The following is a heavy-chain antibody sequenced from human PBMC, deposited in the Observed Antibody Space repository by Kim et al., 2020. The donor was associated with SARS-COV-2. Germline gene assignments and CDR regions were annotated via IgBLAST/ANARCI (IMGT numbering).Heavy chain of an antibody. D-gene: IGHD6-19*01. CDR3: AKGVIGSGWIDY. J-gene: IGHJ4*02. Sequence: ADREKGRFTISRENAKNSLYLQRKSLRAEDTALYYCAKGVIGSGWIDYWGQGTLVTVSS. V-gene: IGHV3-9*01.